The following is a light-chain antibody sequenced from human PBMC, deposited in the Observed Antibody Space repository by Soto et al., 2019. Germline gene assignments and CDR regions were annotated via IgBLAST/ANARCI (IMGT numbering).Light chain of an antibody. J-gene: IGKJ4*01. V-gene: IGKV1-39*01. CDR2: AAS. Sequence: DIQMTHSPSALSASVLYRVTITCRASQSITNYLNWYQHKPGQAPNLLIYAASTLQAGVPSRFRGSGSGTDFTLTISSLQPEDFATYFCQQSNSSPPTFGGGTKVDIK. CDR3: QQSNSSPPT. CDR1: QSITNY.